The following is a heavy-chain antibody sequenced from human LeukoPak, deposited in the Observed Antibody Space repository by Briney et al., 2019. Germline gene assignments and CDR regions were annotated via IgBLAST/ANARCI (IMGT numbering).Heavy chain of an antibody. CDR3: AKDHVYSSGWTTDLDY. D-gene: IGHD6-19*01. J-gene: IGHJ4*02. V-gene: IGHV3-21*04. Sequence: GGSLRLSCAASGFTFSSYSMNWVRQAPGKGLEWVSSISSSSSYIYYADSVKGRFTISRDNSKNTLYLQVNSLRAEDTAVYYCAKDHVYSSGWTTDLDYWGQGTPVTVSS. CDR1: GFTFSSYS. CDR2: ISSSSSYI.